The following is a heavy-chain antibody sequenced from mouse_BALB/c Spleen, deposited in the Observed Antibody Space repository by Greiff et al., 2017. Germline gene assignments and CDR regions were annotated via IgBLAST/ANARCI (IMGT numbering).Heavy chain of an antibody. Sequence: EVQVVESGGGLVKPGGSLKLSCAASGFSFSSYAMSWVRQPPEKRLEWVATISSGGSYTYYPASVKGRFTISRDNATNTLYLQMSSLRSEDTAMYYCARRGMDYWGQGTSVTVSS. CDR3: ARRGMDY. CDR2: ISSGGSYT. CDR1: GFSFSSYA. J-gene: IGHJ4*01. V-gene: IGHV5-9-3*01.